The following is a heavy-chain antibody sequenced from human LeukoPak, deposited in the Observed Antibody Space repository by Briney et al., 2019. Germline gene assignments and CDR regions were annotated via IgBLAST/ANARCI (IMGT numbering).Heavy chain of an antibody. V-gene: IGHV3-23*01. D-gene: IGHD3-10*01. CDR3: AKDGYGSGSHAMDY. J-gene: IGHJ4*02. CDR1: GFTFSNYA. CDR2: LSASSGRT. Sequence: GGSLRLSCEASGFTFSNYAMNWVRQAPGKGLEWVSALSASSGRTYYADSVKGRFTISRDISKNTLFLQMNSLRAEDTAIYYCAKDGYGSGSHAMDYWGQGTLVTVSS.